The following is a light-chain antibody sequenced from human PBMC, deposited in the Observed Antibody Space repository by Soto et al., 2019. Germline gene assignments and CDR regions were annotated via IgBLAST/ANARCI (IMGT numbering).Light chain of an antibody. CDR2: GAF. V-gene: IGKV3-11*01. J-gene: IGKJ4*01. Sequence: IALTTSPAALSLSPGERATLSCRASPGVSRFLVCYQQKPGQAPRLLIYGAFNRVTGIPARFSGSGSGTDFTLTISSLEPEDFAVYYCQHHSNSPKLTFGEGTKVEIK. CDR1: PGVSRF. CDR3: QHHSNSPKLT.